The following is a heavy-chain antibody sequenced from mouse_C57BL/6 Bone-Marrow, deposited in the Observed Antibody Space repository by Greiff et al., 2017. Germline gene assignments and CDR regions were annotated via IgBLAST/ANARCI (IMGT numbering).Heavy chain of an antibody. CDR1: GYSFTSYY. V-gene: IGHV1-66*01. CDR3: ATLYYAMDY. J-gene: IGHJ4*01. Sequence: QVQLQQSGPELVKPGASVKISCKASGYSFTSYYIHWAKQRPGQGLEWIGWIYPGSGNTKYNEKFKGKATLTADTSSSTAYMQLSSLTSEDSAVYYCATLYYAMDYWGQGTSVTVSS. CDR2: IYPGSGNT.